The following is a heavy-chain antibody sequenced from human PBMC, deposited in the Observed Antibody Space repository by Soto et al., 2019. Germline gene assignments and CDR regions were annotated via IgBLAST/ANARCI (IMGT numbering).Heavy chain of an antibody. CDR3: ARGLTYYDFWSGSRNWFDP. CDR1: GGSISSYY. Sequence: PSETLSLTCTVSGGSISSYYWSWIRQPPGKGLEWIGYIYYSGSTNYNPSLKSRVTISVDTSKNQFSLKLSSVTAADTAVYYCARGLTYYDFWSGSRNWFDPWGQGTLVTVSS. CDR2: IYYSGST. V-gene: IGHV4-59*01. D-gene: IGHD3-3*01. J-gene: IGHJ5*02.